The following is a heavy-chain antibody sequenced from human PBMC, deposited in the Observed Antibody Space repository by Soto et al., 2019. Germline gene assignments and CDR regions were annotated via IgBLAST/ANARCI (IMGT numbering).Heavy chain of an antibody. Sequence: QLQLQESGPGLVKPSETLSLTCTVSGGSISSSSHHWAWIRQPPGKGLEWIGSIYYSGNTYHNPSLKSRVTISVDTAKNQFSLKLSSVTAADTSVYYCAREEKGQRNYWGHGTLVTVSS. J-gene: IGHJ4*01. CDR2: IYYSGNT. CDR3: AREEKGQRNY. V-gene: IGHV4-39*02. CDR1: GGSISSSSHH.